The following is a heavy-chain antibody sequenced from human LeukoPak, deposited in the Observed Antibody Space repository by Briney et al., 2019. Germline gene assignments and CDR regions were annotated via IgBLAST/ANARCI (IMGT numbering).Heavy chain of an antibody. D-gene: IGHD2-2*01. CDR3: ARDLILGYCSSTSCYPLDY. V-gene: IGHV1-2*02. CDR1: GYTFTGYY. J-gene: IGHJ4*02. Sequence: AASVKVSCKASGYTFTGYYMHWVRQAPGQGLEWMGWINPNSGGTNYAQKFQGRVTMTRDTSISTAYMELSRLRSDDTAVYYCARDLILGYCSSTSCYPLDYWGREPWSPSPQ. CDR2: INPNSGGT.